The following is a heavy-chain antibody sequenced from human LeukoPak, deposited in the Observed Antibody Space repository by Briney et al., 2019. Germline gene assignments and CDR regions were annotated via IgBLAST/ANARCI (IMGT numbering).Heavy chain of an antibody. Sequence: ASVKVSCKASGGTFSSYAISWVRQAPGQGLEWMGRIIPILGIANYAQKFQGRATITADKSTSTAYMELSSLRSEDTAVYYCARDPPSPGVVPAGAGRFDPWGQGTLVTVSS. CDR1: GGTFSSYA. CDR2: IIPILGIA. J-gene: IGHJ5*02. CDR3: ARDPPSPGVVPAGAGRFDP. D-gene: IGHD2-2*01. V-gene: IGHV1-69*04.